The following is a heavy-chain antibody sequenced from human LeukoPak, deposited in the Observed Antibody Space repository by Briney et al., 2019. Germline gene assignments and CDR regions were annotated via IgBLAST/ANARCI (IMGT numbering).Heavy chain of an antibody. CDR2: ISDDGSKK. CDR3: AKQARRAYYYGSGTYAGSHYFDY. CDR1: GFTFSSYG. V-gene: IGHV3-30*18. J-gene: IGHJ4*02. D-gene: IGHD3-10*01. Sequence: GGSLRLSCAASGFTFSSYGMHWVRQAPGKGLGWVALISDDGSKKSYADSVKGRFTISRDSSKNTLYLQMNSLRSEDTAVYYCAKQARRAYYYGSGTYAGSHYFDYWGQGTLVTVSS.